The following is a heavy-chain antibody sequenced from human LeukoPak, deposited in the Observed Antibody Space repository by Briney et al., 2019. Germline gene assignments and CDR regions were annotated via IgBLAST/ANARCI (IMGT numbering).Heavy chain of an antibody. D-gene: IGHD3-3*01. CDR1: GGSISSYY. CDR3: ARQPYYLWSGYYSTWFFDL. CDR2: IYTSGST. V-gene: IGHV4-4*09. Sequence: SETLSLTCTVSGGSISSYYWNWIRQPPGKGLEWIGYIYTSGSTTYNPSLKSRVTISVDTSKNQFSLKLSSVTAADTAVYYCARQPYYLWSGYYSTWFFDLWGRGTLVTVSS. J-gene: IGHJ2*01.